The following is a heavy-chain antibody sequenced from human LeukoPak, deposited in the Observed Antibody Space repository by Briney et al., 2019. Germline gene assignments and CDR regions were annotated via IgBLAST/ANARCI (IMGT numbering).Heavy chain of an antibody. J-gene: IGHJ4*02. CDR1: GYTFTSYG. Sequence: ASVKVSCKASGYTFTSYGISWVRQAPGQGLEWMGRISAYNGNTNYAQKLQGRVTMTTDTSTSTAYMELRSLRSDDTAVCYCAILNSIRGYYFDYWGKGTLVTVSS. CDR2: ISAYNGNT. D-gene: IGHD3-3*02. CDR3: AILNSIRGYYFDY. V-gene: IGHV1-18*01.